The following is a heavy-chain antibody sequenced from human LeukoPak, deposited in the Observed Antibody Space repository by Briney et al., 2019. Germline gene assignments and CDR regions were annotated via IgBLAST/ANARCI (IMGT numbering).Heavy chain of an antibody. Sequence: GGSLRLSCAASGFTFSTYWMTWVRQAPGEGLEWVANTKGDGSDKYYVDSVKGRFTISRDNANNSLYLQMNSLRADDTAVYYCARQPFDYWGQGTLVTVSS. CDR1: GFTFSTYW. V-gene: IGHV3-7*01. CDR3: ARQPFDY. CDR2: TKGDGSDK. J-gene: IGHJ4*02.